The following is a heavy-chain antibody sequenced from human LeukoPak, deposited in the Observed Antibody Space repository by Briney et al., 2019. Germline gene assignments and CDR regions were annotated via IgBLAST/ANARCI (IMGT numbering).Heavy chain of an antibody. D-gene: IGHD1-26*01. CDR3: AGMRATWRWRAFDI. CDR2: IYTSGST. V-gene: IGHV4-4*09. CDR1: GGSISSYY. J-gene: IGHJ3*02. Sequence: SETLSLTCTVSGGSISSYYWSWIRQPPGKGLEWIGYIYTSGSTNYNPSLKSRVTISVDTSKNQFPLKLSSVTAADTAVYYCAGMRATWRWRAFDIWGQGTMVTVSS.